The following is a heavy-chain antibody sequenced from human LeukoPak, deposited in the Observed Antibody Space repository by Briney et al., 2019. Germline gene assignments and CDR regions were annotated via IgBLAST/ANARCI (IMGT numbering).Heavy chain of an antibody. J-gene: IGHJ6*02. CDR3: AKDLGDYGDYVYYYYGMDV. D-gene: IGHD4-17*01. Sequence: GGSLRLSCAASGFTFSGYVMSWVRQAPGKGLEWVSDIVGSGGRTYYADSVKGRFTISRDNSKNTLYLQMNSLRAEDTAVYYCAKDLGDYGDYVYYYYGMDVWGQGTTVTVSS. V-gene: IGHV3-23*01. CDR2: IVGSGGRT. CDR1: GFTFSGYV.